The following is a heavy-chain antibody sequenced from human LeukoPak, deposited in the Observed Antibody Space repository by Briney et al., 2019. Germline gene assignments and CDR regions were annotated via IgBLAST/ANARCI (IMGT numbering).Heavy chain of an antibody. CDR3: ARRCSGGSCYLGAFDI. CDR1: GGSISSYY. J-gene: IGHJ3*02. Sequence: SETLSLTCTVSGGSISSYYRSWIRQPPGKGLEWIGYIYYSGSTNYNPSLKSRVTISVDTSKNQFSLKLSSVTAADTAVYYCARRCSGGSCYLGAFDIWGQGTMVTVSS. V-gene: IGHV4-59*01. CDR2: IYYSGST. D-gene: IGHD2-15*01.